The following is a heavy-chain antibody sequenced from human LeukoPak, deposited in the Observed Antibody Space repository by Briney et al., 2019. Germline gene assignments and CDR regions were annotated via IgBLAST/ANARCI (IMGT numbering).Heavy chain of an antibody. CDR2: ISSSGSTI. V-gene: IGHV3-48*03. CDR3: ARGNTGRPYYLGY. Sequence: GGSLRLSCAASGFTFSSYEMNWVRQAPGKGLEWVSYISSSGSTIYYADSVKGRFTISRDNSRSSLYLEMNSLRAEDTAVYYCARGNTGRPYYLGYWGQGTLVTVSS. J-gene: IGHJ4*02. CDR1: GFTFSSYE. D-gene: IGHD1-1*01.